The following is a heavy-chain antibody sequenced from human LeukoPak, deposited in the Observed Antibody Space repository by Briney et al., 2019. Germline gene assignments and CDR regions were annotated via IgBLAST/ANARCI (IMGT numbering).Heavy chain of an antibody. Sequence: GGSLRLSCAASGFTFSSYGMHWVRQAPGKGLEWVAVIWYDGSNKYYADSVKGRFTISRDNSKNTLYLQMNSLRAEDTAVYYCAKDRFWSGYFGFDYWGQGTLAAVSS. D-gene: IGHD3-3*01. J-gene: IGHJ4*02. CDR2: IWYDGSNK. CDR1: GFTFSSYG. V-gene: IGHV3-33*06. CDR3: AKDRFWSGYFGFDY.